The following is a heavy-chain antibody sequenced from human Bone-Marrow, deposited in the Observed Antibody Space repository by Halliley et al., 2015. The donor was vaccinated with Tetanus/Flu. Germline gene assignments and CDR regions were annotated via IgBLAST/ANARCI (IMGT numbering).Heavy chain of an antibody. D-gene: IGHD1-26*01. CDR3: VSGVDY. CDR2: INPSGGAP. J-gene: IGHJ4*02. Sequence: REAPGQGLEWMGIINPSGGAPTYAQKFQGRVTMTADTSTTTVFMELRSLRSNDTAVYYCVSGVDYWGQGTLVTVSS. V-gene: IGHV1-46*01.